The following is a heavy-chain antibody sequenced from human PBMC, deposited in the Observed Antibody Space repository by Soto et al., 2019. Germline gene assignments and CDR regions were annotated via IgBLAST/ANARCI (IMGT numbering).Heavy chain of an antibody. Sequence: SETLSLTCTVSGGSASSADHYWSWIRQHPGKGLEWIGYIYYTGSTYYNPSLKSRVSISVDTSKNQFSLKLSSLTAADTAMYYCARANSVSGRSWFDPWGQGTLVTVSS. CDR3: ARANSVSGRSWFDP. CDR2: IYYTGST. D-gene: IGHD1-26*01. J-gene: IGHJ5*02. V-gene: IGHV4-31*03. CDR1: GGSASSADHY.